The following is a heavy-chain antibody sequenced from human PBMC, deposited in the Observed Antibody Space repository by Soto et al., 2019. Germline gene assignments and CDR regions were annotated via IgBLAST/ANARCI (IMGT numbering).Heavy chain of an antibody. CDR3: ATEGDGSGSYYYGMEV. J-gene: IGHJ6*02. CDR2: IIPIFGTA. D-gene: IGHD3-22*01. V-gene: IGHV1-69*12. CDR1: GSTFSSYA. Sequence: QVQLVQSGAEVKKPGSSVKVSCKASGSTFSSYAITWVRQAPGQGLEWMGGIIPIFGTANYAQKFQGRVTITADESTSTAYMELSSLRSEDTAVYYCATEGDGSGSYYYGMEVWGQGTTVTVSS.